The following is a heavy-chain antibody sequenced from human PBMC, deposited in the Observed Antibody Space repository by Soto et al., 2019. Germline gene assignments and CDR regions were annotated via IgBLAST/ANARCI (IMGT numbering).Heavy chain of an antibody. J-gene: IGHJ6*02. V-gene: IGHV3-48*02. CDR2: ISSNSVTI. D-gene: IGHD2-21*02. CDR3: ARDLLLSPATAIYYYYGMDV. Sequence: PGGSLRLSCGASGFIFSKYSMNWVRQAPGKGLEWLSYISSNSVTIYYADSVRGRFTIFRDNAKNSLYLQMNSLRDEDTAVYYCARDLLLSPATAIYYYYGMDVWGQGTTVTVSS. CDR1: GFIFSKYS.